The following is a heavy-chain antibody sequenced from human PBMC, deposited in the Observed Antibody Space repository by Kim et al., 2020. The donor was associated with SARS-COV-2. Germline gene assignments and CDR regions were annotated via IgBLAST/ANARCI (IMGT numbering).Heavy chain of an antibody. CDR1: GGSLVGPY. D-gene: IGHD4-4*01. J-gene: IGHJ4*02. CDR2: IYFNGIT. V-gene: IGHV4-4*07. Sequence: SETLSLTCTVSGGSLVGPYWTWIRQSAGKGLEWIGRIYFNGITDYNPSLRGRITMSVDRAKNQFSLKLRSVTASDTAVYYCTRATSIVTTDFDYWGRGTLVTVSS. CDR3: TRATSIVTTDFDY.